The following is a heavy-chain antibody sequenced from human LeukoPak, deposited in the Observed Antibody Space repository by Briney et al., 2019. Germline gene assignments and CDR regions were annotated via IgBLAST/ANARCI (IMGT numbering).Heavy chain of an antibody. V-gene: IGHV1-2*02. D-gene: IGHD2-2*01. CDR3: ARDVRSDLRYIVVVPAAAMKYYYYGMDV. CDR2: INPNSGGT. Sequence: ASVTVSCTASGYTFTGYYMHWVRQAPGQGLEWMGWINPNSGGTNYAHTLQGRVTITTDTPTSTAYMELMSLRSDDTAVSYCARDVRSDLRYIVVVPAAAMKYYYYGMDVWGQGTTVTVSS. CDR1: GYTFTGYY. J-gene: IGHJ6*02.